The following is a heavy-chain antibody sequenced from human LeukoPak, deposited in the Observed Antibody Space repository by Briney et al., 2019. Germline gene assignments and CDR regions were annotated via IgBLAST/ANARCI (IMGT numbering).Heavy chain of an antibody. D-gene: IGHD5-18*01. J-gene: IGHJ4*02. CDR2: ISGTGATT. CDR1: GFTFNNYD. CDR3: AKPYTTMVDFGS. Sequence: GGSLRLSCAASGFTFNNYDMSWVRQAPGKGLEWVSAISGTGATTYYADSVKGRFTISRDNSKNTMYLQMNSLRAEDTALYYCAKPYTTMVDFGSWGQGTLVTVSS. V-gene: IGHV3-23*01.